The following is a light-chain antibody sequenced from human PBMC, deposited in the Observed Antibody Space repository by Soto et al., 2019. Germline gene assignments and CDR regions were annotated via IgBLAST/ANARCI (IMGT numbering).Light chain of an antibody. J-gene: IGLJ2*01. V-gene: IGLV1-40*01. CDR3: SSYSSSPTHVV. CDR1: SSNIGAGYD. CDR2: ANS. Sequence: QSVLTQPPSVSGAPGQRVTISCTGSSSNIGAGYDVHWYQQLPGTAPKLLMCANSNRPSGVPDRFSASKSGRTASLTISGLQAEDEADYYCSSYSSSPTHVVFGGGTKLTVL.